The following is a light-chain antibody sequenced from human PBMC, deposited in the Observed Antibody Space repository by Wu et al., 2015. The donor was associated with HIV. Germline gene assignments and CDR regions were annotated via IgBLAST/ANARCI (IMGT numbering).Light chain of an antibody. Sequence: EILLTQSPATLSLSPGERATLSCKASQSVSTYLAWYQQKPGQAPRLLIYDAFNRATGIPARFSGGGSGTDFTLTISDLEPEDFAVYYCQHRSSWPITFGQGTRLEIK. V-gene: IGKV3-11*01. J-gene: IGKJ5*01. CDR2: DAF. CDR1: QSVSTY. CDR3: QHRSSWPIT.